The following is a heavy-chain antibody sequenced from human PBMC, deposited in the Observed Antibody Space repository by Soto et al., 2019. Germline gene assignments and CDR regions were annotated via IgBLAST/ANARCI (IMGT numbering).Heavy chain of an antibody. V-gene: IGHV3-33*06. CDR2: IWYDGSNK. CDR1: GFTFSSYG. CDR3: AKAGVDTAMVNYFDY. J-gene: IGHJ4*02. Sequence: GGSLRLSCAASGFTFSSYGMHWVRQAPGKGLEWVAVIWYDGSNKYYADSVKGRFTISRDNSKNTLYLQMNSLRAEDTAVYYCAKAGVDTAMVNYFDYWGQGTLVTVSS. D-gene: IGHD5-18*01.